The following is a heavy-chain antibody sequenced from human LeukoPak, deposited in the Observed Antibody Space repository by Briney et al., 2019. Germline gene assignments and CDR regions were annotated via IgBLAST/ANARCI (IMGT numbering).Heavy chain of an antibody. CDR3: ARDRGRGSYRGYFDY. Sequence: PGGSLRLSCAASGFTVSSNYMSWVRQAPGKGLEWVSVIYSGGSTYYADSVKGRFTISRDNSKNTLYPQMNSLRAEDTAVYYCARDRGRGSYRGYFDYWGRGTLVTVSS. J-gene: IGHJ4*02. D-gene: IGHD3-16*02. CDR2: IYSGGST. CDR1: GFTVSSNY. V-gene: IGHV3-66*01.